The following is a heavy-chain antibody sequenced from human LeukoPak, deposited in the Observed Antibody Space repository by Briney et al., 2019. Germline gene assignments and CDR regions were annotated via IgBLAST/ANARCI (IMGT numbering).Heavy chain of an antibody. CDR3: ARDTMGAKSSAFDI. J-gene: IGHJ3*02. CDR1: GGSISSYY. Sequence: SETLSLTCTVSGGSISSYYWSWIRQPPGKGLEWIGYIYYSGSTNYNPSLKSRVTMSVDTSKNQFSLKLSSVTAADTAVYYCARDTMGAKSSAFDIWGQGTMVTVSS. CDR2: IYYSGST. D-gene: IGHD1-26*01. V-gene: IGHV4-59*12.